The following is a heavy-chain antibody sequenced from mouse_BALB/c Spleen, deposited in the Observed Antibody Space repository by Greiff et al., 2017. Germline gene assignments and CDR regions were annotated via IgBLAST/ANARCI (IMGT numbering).Heavy chain of an antibody. D-gene: IGHD1-1*01. V-gene: IGHV5-6-5*01. CDR3: ARGLDYYGSSYWYFDV. CDR1: GFTFSSYA. Sequence: DVQLVESGGGLVKPGGSLKLSCAASGFTFSSYAMSWVRQTPEKRLEWVASISSGGSTYYPDSVKGRFTISRDNARNILYLQMSSLRSEDTAMYYCARGLDYYGSSYWYFDVWGAGTTVTVSS. J-gene: IGHJ1*01. CDR2: ISSGGST.